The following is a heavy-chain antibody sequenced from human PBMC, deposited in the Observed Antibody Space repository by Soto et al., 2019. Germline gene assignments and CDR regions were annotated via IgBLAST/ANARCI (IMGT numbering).Heavy chain of an antibody. J-gene: IGHJ6*02. Sequence: QVQLVQSGAEVKKPGSSVKVSCKASGGTFSSYAISWVRQAPGQGLEWMGGIIPIFGTANYAQKFQGRVTLTGDKSMXTAYMERSSLRSEDTAVYYCARDYYEDYYYYGMDVWGQGTTVTVSS. CDR2: IIPIFGTA. D-gene: IGHD3-22*01. CDR1: GGTFSSYA. V-gene: IGHV1-69*14. CDR3: ARDYYEDYYYYGMDV.